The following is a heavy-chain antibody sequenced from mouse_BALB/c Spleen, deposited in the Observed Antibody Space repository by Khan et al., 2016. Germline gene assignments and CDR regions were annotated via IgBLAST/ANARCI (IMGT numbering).Heavy chain of an antibody. D-gene: IGHD2-3*01. V-gene: IGHV5-12*02. CDR2: ISNGGGST. J-gene: IGHJ2*01. CDR1: GFTFSDYY. CDR3: ARHDDYFDY. Sequence: EVELVESGGGLVQPGGSLKLSCATSGFTFSDYYMYWVRQTPEKRLEWVAYISNGGGSTYYPDTVKGRFTISRDNAKTTLYLQMSRLKSEDTAMYYGARHDDYFDYWGQGTTLTVSS.